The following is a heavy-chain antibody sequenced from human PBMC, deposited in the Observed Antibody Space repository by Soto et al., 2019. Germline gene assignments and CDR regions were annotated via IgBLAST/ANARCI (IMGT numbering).Heavy chain of an antibody. V-gene: IGHV4-34*01. CDR2: INHSGST. D-gene: IGHD3-10*01. J-gene: IGHJ6*02. CDR3: ARVRGAIRYVDV. Sequence: QVQLQQWGAGLLKPSETLSLTCAVYGGSFSGYYWSWIRQPPGKGLEWIGEINHSGSTNDNPSLKSRVTISLDTSKDQFSLQLSAVTAADTAVYYCARVRGAIRYVDVWGQVTTVTVSS. CDR1: GGSFSGYY.